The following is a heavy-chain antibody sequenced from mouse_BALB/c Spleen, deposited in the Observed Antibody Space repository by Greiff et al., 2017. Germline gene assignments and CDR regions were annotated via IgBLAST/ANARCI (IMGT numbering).Heavy chain of an antibody. Sequence: VKLMESGAELAKPGASVKMSCKASGYTFTSYWMHWVKQRPGQGLEWIGYINPSTGYTEYNQKFKDKATLTADKSSSTAYMQLSSLTSEDSAVYYCAGDGYYEAYWGQGTLVTVSA. J-gene: IGHJ3*01. V-gene: IGHV1-7*01. CDR1: GYTFTSYW. CDR3: AGDGYYEAY. CDR2: INPSTGYT. D-gene: IGHD2-3*01.